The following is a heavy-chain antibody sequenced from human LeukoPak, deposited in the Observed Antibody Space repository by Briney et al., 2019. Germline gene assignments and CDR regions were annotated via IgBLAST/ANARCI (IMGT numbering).Heavy chain of an antibody. J-gene: IGHJ4*02. Sequence: SETLSLTCTVSGDSISSYYLTWIRQPAGKGLEWIGRIYTSGSTNYNPSLKSRVTMSVDTSKNQFSLKLSSVTAADTAVYYCAGSYSSSWYTVEFHYWGQGTLVTVSS. CDR2: IYTSGST. V-gene: IGHV4-4*07. CDR1: GDSISSYY. D-gene: IGHD6-13*01. CDR3: AGSYSSSWYTVEFHY.